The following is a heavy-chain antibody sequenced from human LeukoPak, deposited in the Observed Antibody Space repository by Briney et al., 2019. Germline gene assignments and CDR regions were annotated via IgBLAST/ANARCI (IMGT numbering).Heavy chain of an antibody. CDR1: GFTFSSYA. CDR2: ISYDGSNK. CDR3: ARDLSHLYYFDY. J-gene: IGHJ4*02. Sequence: PGRSLRLSCAASGFTFSSYAMHWVRQAPGKGLEWVAVISYDGSNKYYADSVKGRFTIPRDNSKNTLYLQMNSLRAEDTAVYYCARDLSHLYYFDYWGQGTLVTVSS. V-gene: IGHV3-30-3*01.